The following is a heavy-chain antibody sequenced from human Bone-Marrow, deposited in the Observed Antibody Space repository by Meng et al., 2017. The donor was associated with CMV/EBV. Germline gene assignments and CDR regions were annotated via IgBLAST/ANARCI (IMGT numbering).Heavy chain of an antibody. CDR1: GGTFSSYA. Sequence: SVKVSCKASGGTFSSYAISWVRQAPGQGLEWMGGIIPIFGTANYAQKFQGRVTITTDESTSTAYMELSSLRSEDTAVYYCARDPPIVGAVAGRAYYYYGMDVRGQGTTVTVSS. CDR3: ARDPPIVGAVAGRAYYYYGMDV. V-gene: IGHV1-69*05. D-gene: IGHD6-19*01. CDR2: IIPIFGTA. J-gene: IGHJ6*02.